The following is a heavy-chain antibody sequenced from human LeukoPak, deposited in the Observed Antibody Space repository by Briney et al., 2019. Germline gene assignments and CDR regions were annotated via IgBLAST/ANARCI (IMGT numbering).Heavy chain of an antibody. Sequence: GGSLRLSCAASGFTFSSYAMSWVRRAPGKGLEWVSAISGSGGSTYYADSVKGRFTISRDNSKNTLYPQMNSLRAEDTAVYYCAKDTGDYYGSGSSGGFDYWGQGTLVTVSS. CDR1: GFTFSSYA. CDR2: ISGSGGST. J-gene: IGHJ4*02. V-gene: IGHV3-23*01. CDR3: AKDTGDYYGSGSSGGFDY. D-gene: IGHD3-10*01.